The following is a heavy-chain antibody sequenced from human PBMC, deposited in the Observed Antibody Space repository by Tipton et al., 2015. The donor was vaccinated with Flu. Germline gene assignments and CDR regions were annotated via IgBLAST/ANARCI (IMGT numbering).Heavy chain of an antibody. CDR3: ARDLGYDSSGYYSIQHAYDAFDI. J-gene: IGHJ3*02. D-gene: IGHD3-22*01. Sequence: QSGAEVKKPGASVKVSCKASGYTFTSYYMHWVRQAPGQGLEWMGIINPSGGSTSYAQKLQGRVTMTRDTSTSTVYMELSSLRSEDTAVYYCARDLGYDSSGYYSIQHAYDAFDIWGQGTMVTVSS. CDR1: GYTFTSYY. V-gene: IGHV1-46*04. CDR2: INPSGGST.